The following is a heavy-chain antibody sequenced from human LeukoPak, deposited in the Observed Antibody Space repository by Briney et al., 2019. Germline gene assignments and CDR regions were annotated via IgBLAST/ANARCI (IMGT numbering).Heavy chain of an antibody. CDR2: INPNSGGT. CDR3: AREPTYYDILTGYNFFDY. J-gene: IGHJ4*02. Sequence: ASVKVSCKASGYTFTSYAMHWERQAPGQGLEWMGWINPNSGGTNYAQKFQGRVTMTRDTSISTAYMELSRLRSDDTAVYYCAREPTYYDILTGYNFFDYWGQGTLVTVSS. CDR1: GYTFTSYA. V-gene: IGHV1-2*02. D-gene: IGHD3-9*01.